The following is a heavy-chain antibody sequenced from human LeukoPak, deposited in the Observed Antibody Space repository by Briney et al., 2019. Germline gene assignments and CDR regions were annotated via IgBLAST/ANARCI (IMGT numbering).Heavy chain of an antibody. V-gene: IGHV4-59*01. CDR2: IYYSGST. J-gene: IGHJ6*02. CDR1: GGSISSYS. CDR3: ARGLPLPYGFGELLIPYYYYGMDV. Sequence: QSSETLSLTCTVSGGSISSYSWSWIRQPPGKGLEWIVYIYYSGSTHYNPSLTSRATISVDTSKNQFSLMLSSVTAADTAVYYCARGLPLPYGFGELLIPYYYYGMDVWGQGTTVTGSS. D-gene: IGHD3-10*01.